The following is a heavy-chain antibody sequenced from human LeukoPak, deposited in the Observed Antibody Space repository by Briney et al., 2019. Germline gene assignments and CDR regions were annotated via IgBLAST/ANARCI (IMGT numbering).Heavy chain of an antibody. J-gene: IGHJ4*02. CDR2: ISAYSGKT. CDR1: GYTFTTYD. CDR3: ARRLDYYDISGYHTLDY. Sequence: SVKVSCKASGYTFTTYDINWVRQATGQGLEWMGWISAYSGKTNYAQKLQGRVTMTTDTSTSTAYMELRSLRSDDTAVYYCARRLDYYDISGYHTLDYWGQGTLVTVSS. D-gene: IGHD3-22*01. V-gene: IGHV1-18*01.